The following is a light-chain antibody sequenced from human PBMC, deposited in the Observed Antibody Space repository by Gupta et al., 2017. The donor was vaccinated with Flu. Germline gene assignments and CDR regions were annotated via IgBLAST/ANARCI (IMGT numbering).Light chain of an antibody. CDR3: QVWDGNSVHWV. V-gene: IGLV3-21*02. CDR2: DDF. Sequence: SYVLTQPPSVSVDPGQTASIVCGGNNIETKTVHWYQQKPGQAPVLVIYDDFDRPSGIPDRFSGSNSGNTANLMISRVEAGDEAVDHGQVWDGNSVHWVLGGGTRLT. J-gene: IGLJ3*02. CDR1: NIETKT.